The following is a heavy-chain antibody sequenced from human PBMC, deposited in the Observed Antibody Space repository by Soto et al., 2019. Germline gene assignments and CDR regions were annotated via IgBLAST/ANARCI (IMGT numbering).Heavy chain of an antibody. D-gene: IGHD4-17*01. CDR3: ARSTWPLYGDYVGVNFDY. CDR2: IYYSGST. CDR1: GGSISSGGYY. Sequence: KTSETLSLTCTVSGGSISSGGYYWSWIRQHPGKGLEWIGYIYYSGSTYYNPSLKSRVTISVDTSKNQFSLKLSSVTAADTAVYYCARSTWPLYGDYVGVNFDYWGQGTLVTVSS. J-gene: IGHJ4*02. V-gene: IGHV4-31*03.